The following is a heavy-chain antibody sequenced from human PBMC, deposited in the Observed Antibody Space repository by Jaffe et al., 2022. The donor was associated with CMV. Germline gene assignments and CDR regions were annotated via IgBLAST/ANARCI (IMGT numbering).Heavy chain of an antibody. J-gene: IGHJ4*02. CDR2: IYYSGST. CDR3: ASLGWLVGPDPIDY. Sequence: QLQLQESGPGLVKPSETLSLTCTVSGGSISSSSYYWGWIRQPPGKGLEWIGSIYYSGSTYYNPSLKSRVTISVDTSKNQFSLKLSSVTAADTAVYYCASLGWLVGPDPIDYWGQGTLVTVSS. V-gene: IGHV4-39*01. CDR1: GGSISSSSYY. D-gene: IGHD6-19*01.